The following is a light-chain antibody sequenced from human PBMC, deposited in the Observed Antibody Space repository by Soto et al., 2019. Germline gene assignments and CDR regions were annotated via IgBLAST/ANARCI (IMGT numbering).Light chain of an antibody. CDR1: QTISSN. V-gene: IGKV3-15*01. CDR2: GAS. Sequence: EIVMTQSPATLSVSPGERATLSCRASQTISSNLAWYQQKPGQAPRLLVSGASTRATGIPARFSGSGSGTEFTLTISSLQSEDSAVYHCQQYNNWPRFTFGRGTKVDIX. J-gene: IGKJ3*01. CDR3: QQYNNWPRFT.